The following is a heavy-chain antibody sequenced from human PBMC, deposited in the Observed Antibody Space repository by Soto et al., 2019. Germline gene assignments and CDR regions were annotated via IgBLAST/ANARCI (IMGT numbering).Heavy chain of an antibody. CDR2: IYPGDSDT. J-gene: IGHJ6*02. V-gene: IGHV5-51*01. Sequence: PGESLKISCKGSGYTFTDYWIGWVRQLPGKGLEWMGIIYPGDSDTRYSPSFQDQVTITADKSITTTYLQWSSLKASDTAIYYCAASIFYYGMDVWGQGTTVTVSS. CDR3: AASIFYYGMDV. CDR1: GYTFTDYW.